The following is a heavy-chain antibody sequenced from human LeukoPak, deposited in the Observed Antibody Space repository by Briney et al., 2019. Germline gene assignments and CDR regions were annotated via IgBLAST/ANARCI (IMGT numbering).Heavy chain of an antibody. J-gene: IGHJ4*02. CDR1: GGTFSSYA. D-gene: IGHD3-22*01. V-gene: IGHV1-69*01. CDR2: IIPIFGTA. Sequence: SVTVSCKASGGTFSSYAISWVRQAPGQGLEWMGGIIPIFGTANYAQKFQGRVTTTADESTSTAYMELSSLRSEDTAVYYCARFDYYDSSGWYYFDYWGQGTLVTVSS. CDR3: ARFDYYDSSGWYYFDY.